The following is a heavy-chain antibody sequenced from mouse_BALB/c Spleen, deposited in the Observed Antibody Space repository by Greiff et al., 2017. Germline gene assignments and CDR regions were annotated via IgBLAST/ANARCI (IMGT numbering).Heavy chain of an antibody. CDR1: GYSITSGYY. CDR2: ISYDGSN. CDR3: ARDYGGGYFDV. D-gene: IGHD1-1*01. J-gene: IGHJ1*01. V-gene: IGHV3-6*02. Sequence: VQLKESGPGLVKPSQSLSLTCSVTGYSITSGYYWNWIRQFPGNKLEWMGYISYDGSNNYNPSLKNRISITRDTSKNQFFLKLNSVTTEDTATYYCARDYGGGYFDVGAQGPRSPSPQ.